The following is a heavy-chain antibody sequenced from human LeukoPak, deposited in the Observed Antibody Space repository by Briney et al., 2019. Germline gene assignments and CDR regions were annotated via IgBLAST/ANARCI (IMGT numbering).Heavy chain of an antibody. J-gene: IGHJ4*02. CDR2: IYYSGST. D-gene: IGHD3-10*01. V-gene: IGHV4-31*03. Sequence: SETLSLTCTVSGGSISSGGYYWSWIRQHPGKGLEWIGYIYYSGSTYYNPSLKSRVTISVDTSKNQFSLKLSSVTAADTAVYYCARDSMVRGQGFDYWGQGTLVTVSS. CDR1: GGSISSGGYY. CDR3: ARDSMVRGQGFDY.